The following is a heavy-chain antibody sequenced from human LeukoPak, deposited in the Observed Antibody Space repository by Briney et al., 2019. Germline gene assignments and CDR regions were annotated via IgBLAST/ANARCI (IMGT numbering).Heavy chain of an antibody. CDR3: AREPDVLLWFGEPTFYGMDV. J-gene: IGHJ6*02. Sequence: PGGSLRLSCAASGFTLSSYGMHWVRQAPGKGLEWVAVIWYDGSNKYYADSVKGRFTISRDNSKNTLYLQMNSLRAEDTAVYYCAREPDVLLWFGEPTFYGMDVWGQGTTVTVSS. CDR2: IWYDGSNK. CDR1: GFTLSSYG. D-gene: IGHD3-10*01. V-gene: IGHV3-33*01.